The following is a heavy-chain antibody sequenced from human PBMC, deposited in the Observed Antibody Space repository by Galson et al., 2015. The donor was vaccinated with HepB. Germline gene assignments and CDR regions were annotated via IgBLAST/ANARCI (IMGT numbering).Heavy chain of an antibody. CDR2: ISSSSSTI. V-gene: IGHV3-48*02. Sequence: SLRLSCAASGFTFSSYSMNWVRQAPGKGLEWVSYISSSSSTIYYADSVKGRFTISRDDAKNSLYLQMNSLRDEDTAVYYCARDRGGSMGELPAYYFDYWGQGTLVTVSS. CDR1: GFTFSSYS. D-gene: IGHD1-26*01. CDR3: ARDRGGSMGELPAYYFDY. J-gene: IGHJ4*02.